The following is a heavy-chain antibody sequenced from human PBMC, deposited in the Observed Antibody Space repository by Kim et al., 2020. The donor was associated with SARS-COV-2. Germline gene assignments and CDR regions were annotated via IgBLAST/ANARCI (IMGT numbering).Heavy chain of an antibody. CDR2: ISYDGSNK. V-gene: IGHV3-30*04. CDR1: GFTFSSYA. D-gene: IGHD3-10*01. Sequence: GGSLRLSCAASGFTFSSYAMHWVRQAPGKGLEWVAVISYDGSNKYYADSVKGRFTISRDNSKNTLYLQMNSLRAEDTAVYYCARVSGSGRSHYYYYGMDVWGQGTTVTVSS. CDR3: ARVSGSGRSHYYYYGMDV. J-gene: IGHJ6*02.